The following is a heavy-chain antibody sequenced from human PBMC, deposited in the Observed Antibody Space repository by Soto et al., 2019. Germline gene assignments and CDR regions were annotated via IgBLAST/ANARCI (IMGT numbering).Heavy chain of an antibody. Sequence: GGSLRLSCAASGFTFSSYSMNWVRQAPGKGLEWVSYISSISSTIYYADSVKRRFTISRDNAKNSMYLQMNSLRDEDTAVYYCARHPVNQVGGDYFDYWGQGTLVTVSS. V-gene: IGHV3-48*02. CDR1: GFTFSSYS. D-gene: IGHD3-10*01. J-gene: IGHJ4*02. CDR2: ISSISSTI. CDR3: ARHPVNQVGGDYFDY.